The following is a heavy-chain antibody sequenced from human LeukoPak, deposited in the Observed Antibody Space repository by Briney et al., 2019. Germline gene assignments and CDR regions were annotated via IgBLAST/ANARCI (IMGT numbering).Heavy chain of an antibody. J-gene: IGHJ4*02. D-gene: IGHD3-9*01. V-gene: IGHV3-7*03. CDR1: GFTFSNFW. CDR3: AGGTGFIIKD. CDR2: IKQDGSEK. Sequence: GGSLRLSCAASGFTFSNFWMNWVRQAPGKGLEWVANIKQDGSEKNYVDSVKGRFTISRDNAKNSLYLQMNNLRVEDTAMYCCAGGTGFIIKDWGQGTLVTVSS.